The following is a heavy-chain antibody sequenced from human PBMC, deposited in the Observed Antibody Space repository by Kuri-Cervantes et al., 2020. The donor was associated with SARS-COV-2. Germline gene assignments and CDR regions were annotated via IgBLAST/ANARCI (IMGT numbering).Heavy chain of an antibody. CDR3: AGTTAAGTDY. V-gene: IGHV4-34*01. CDR1: GGSFSGYY. D-gene: IGHD6-13*01. J-gene: IGHJ4*02. Sequence: ESLKISCAVYGGSFSGYYWSWIRQPPGKGLEWIGEINHSGCTNYNPSLKSRVTITVDTSKNQFSLKLSSVTAADTAVYYCAGTTAAGTDYWGQGTLVTVSS. CDR2: INHSGCT.